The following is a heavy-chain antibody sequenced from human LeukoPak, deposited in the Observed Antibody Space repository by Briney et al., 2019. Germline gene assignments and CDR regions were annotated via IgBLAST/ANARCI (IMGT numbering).Heavy chain of an antibody. Sequence: GRSLRLSCAASGFTFSSYSMNWVRQAPGKGLEWVSSISSSSSYIYYADSVKGRFTISRDNAKNSLYLQMNSLRAEDTAVYYCARGALGGAFDIWGQGTMVTVSS. CDR2: ISSSSSYI. V-gene: IGHV3-21*01. CDR3: ARGALGGAFDI. D-gene: IGHD3-16*01. J-gene: IGHJ3*02. CDR1: GFTFSSYS.